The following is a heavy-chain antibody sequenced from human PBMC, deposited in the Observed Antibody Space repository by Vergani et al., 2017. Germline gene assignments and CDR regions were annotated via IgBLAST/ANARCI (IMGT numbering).Heavy chain of an antibody. J-gene: IGHJ6*02. D-gene: IGHD1-26*01. CDR1: GGSVSSGSYY. CDR3: ARDMPIWEDGGMDV. V-gene: IGHV4-39*02. Sequence: QVQLQESGPGLVKPSEPLSLTCTVSGGSVSSGSYYWGWIRPPPGKGLEWIGTIYYSGSTYYNPSLKSRVTISVDTSKNQFSLKLSSVTAADTAVYYCARDMPIWEDGGMDVWGQGTTVTVSS. CDR2: IYYSGST.